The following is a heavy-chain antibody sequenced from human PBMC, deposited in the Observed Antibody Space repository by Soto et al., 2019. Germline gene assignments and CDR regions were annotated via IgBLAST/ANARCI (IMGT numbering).Heavy chain of an antibody. Sequence: EVQLVESGGGLVQPGGSLRLSCAASGFTFSSYNMNWVRQAPGKGLEWVSYISTSGTTIYYTDSVKGRFTISRDNAKNSLFLLMTSLRDEDTAVYYCARYDYSNYGASDVWGQGTTVTVSS. J-gene: IGHJ6*02. D-gene: IGHD4-4*01. V-gene: IGHV3-48*02. CDR1: GFTFSSYN. CDR2: ISTSGTTI. CDR3: ARYDYSNYGASDV.